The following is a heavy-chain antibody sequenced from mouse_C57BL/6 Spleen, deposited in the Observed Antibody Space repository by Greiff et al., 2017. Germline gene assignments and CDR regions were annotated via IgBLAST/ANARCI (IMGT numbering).Heavy chain of an antibody. CDR3: SRYISYGMPWYFDV. J-gene: IGHJ1*03. CDR1: GFTFTDYY. D-gene: IGHD1-1*01. CDR2: IRNKANGYTS. Sequence: DVLLVESGGGLVQPGGSLSLSCAASGFTFTDYYMSWVRQPPGKALEWLGFIRNKANGYTSEYSASVKGRFTISRDNSQSILYLQMNALRAEDSATYYCSRYISYGMPWYFDVWGTGTTVTVSS. V-gene: IGHV7-3*01.